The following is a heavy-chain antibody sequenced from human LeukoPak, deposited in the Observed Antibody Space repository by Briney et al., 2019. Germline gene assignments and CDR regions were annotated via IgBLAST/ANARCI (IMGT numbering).Heavy chain of an antibody. CDR3: ATHSGSYYYFDY. J-gene: IGHJ4*02. CDR1: GGSINSYY. CDR2: IYYSGST. V-gene: IGHV4-59*01. Sequence: SETLSLTCTVSGGSINSYYWSWIRQPPGKGLGWIGYIYYSGSTNYNPSLKSRVAISVDTSKNQFSLKLSSVTAADTALYFCATHSGSYYYFDYWGQGTLVTVSS. D-gene: IGHD1-26*01.